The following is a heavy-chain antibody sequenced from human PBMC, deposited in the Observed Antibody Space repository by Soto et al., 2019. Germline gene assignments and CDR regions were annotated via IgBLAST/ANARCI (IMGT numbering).Heavy chain of an antibody. Sequence: SETLSLTCTVSGGSISSGGYYWSWIRQHPGKGLEWIGYIYYSGSTCYNPSLKSRVTISVDTSKNQFSLKLSSVTAADTAVYYCARDRYCSSTSCYRDVAFDIWGQGTMVTVSS. D-gene: IGHD2-2*01. J-gene: IGHJ3*02. CDR3: ARDRYCSSTSCYRDVAFDI. CDR1: GGSISSGGYY. V-gene: IGHV4-31*03. CDR2: IYYSGST.